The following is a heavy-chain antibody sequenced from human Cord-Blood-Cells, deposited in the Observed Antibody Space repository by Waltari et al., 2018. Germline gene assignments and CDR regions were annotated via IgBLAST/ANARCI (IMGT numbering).Heavy chain of an antibody. V-gene: IGHV4-39*01. CDR2: IYYSGST. Sequence: QLQLQESGPGLVKPSETLSLTCTVSGGSLSSSSYYWGWIRPPPGRGRGWMGSIYYSGSTYYNPSLKSRVTISVDTSKNQFSLKLSSVTAADTAVYYCARPGDGYCSSTSCLEYSSSYYFDYWGQGTLVTVSS. CDR1: GGSLSSSSYY. CDR3: ARPGDGYCSSTSCLEYSSSYYFDY. J-gene: IGHJ4*02. D-gene: IGHD2-2*03.